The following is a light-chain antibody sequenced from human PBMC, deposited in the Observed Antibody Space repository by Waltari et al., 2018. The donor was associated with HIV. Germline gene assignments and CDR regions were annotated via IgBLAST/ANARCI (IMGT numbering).Light chain of an antibody. Sequence: YALTLTPSVSVAPGEPAKNPWWGHHIPTKSVHVYQQEPGPAPVLVIYVDDDRPSRIPELLSGANSGNTATLTINRVEDGDEADYYCQLWDSNSDHRVFGGGTKLTVL. CDR1: HIPTKS. J-gene: IGLJ3*02. CDR2: VDD. V-gene: IGLV3-21*01. CDR3: QLWDSNSDHRV.